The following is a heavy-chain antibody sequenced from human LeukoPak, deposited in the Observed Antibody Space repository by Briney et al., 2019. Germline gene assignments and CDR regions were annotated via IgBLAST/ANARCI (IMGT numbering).Heavy chain of an antibody. J-gene: IGHJ2*01. V-gene: IGHV3-7*01. Sequence: PGGSLRLSCAASGFTFSYYWMTWFRQAPGKGLEWVADLNQDGSEEHYVASVKGRFTISRDSTSLYLQMNSLRAEDTAVYYCAGGQGWHFHLWGRGTLITVSS. CDR3: AGGQGWHFHL. CDR1: GFTFSYYW. D-gene: IGHD2-15*01. CDR2: LNQDGSEE.